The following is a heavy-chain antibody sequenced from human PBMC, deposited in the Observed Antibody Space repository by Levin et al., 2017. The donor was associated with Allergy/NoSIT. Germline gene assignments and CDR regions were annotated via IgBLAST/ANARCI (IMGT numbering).Heavy chain of an antibody. CDR3: AREDTSMVEATLLDY. Sequence: GESLKISCAASGFTFSSCWMHWVRQAPGKGLVWVSRIKGDGSSISYADSVKGRFTISRDNAKNTLYLQMNSLRGEDTAVYYCAREDTSMVEATLLDYWGQGTLVTVSS. CDR1: GFTFSSCW. CDR2: IKGDGSSI. D-gene: IGHD5-18*01. J-gene: IGHJ4*02. V-gene: IGHV3-74*01.